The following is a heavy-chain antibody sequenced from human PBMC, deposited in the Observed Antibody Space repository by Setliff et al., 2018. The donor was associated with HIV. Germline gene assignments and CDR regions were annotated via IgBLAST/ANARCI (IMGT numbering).Heavy chain of an antibody. J-gene: IGHJ4*02. CDR3: AKSGGLAAAGTVHFDY. D-gene: IGHD6-13*01. Sequence: GGSLRLSCAASGFTFSSYSMNWVRQAPGKGLEWVSYISSSSSTIYYADSVKGRFTISRDNSKNTLYLQMNSLTAEDTAVYYCAKSGGLAAAGTVHFDYWGQGTLVTVSS. CDR1: GFTFSSYS. CDR2: ISSSSSTI. V-gene: IGHV3-48*01.